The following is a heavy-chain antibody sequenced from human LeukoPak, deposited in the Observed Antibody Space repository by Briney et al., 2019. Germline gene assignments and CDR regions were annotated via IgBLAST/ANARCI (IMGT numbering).Heavy chain of an antibody. V-gene: IGHV3-15*01. Sequence: SGGSLRLSCAASGFTLSNAWMSWVRQAPGKGLEWVGRTKSKTDGGTTDYAAPVKGRFTISRDDSKNTLYLQMNSLKTEDTAVYYCTTDHPTYDYVWGSYELWGQGTLVTVSS. CDR3: TTDHPTYDYVWGSYEL. D-gene: IGHD3-16*01. CDR1: GFTLSNAW. CDR2: TKSKTDGGTT. J-gene: IGHJ4*02.